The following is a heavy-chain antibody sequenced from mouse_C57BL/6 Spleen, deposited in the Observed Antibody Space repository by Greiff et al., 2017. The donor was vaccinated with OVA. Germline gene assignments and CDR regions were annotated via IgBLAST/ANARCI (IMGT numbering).Heavy chain of an antibody. V-gene: IGHV10-1*01. J-gene: IGHJ4*01. CDR3: VRYGPSAMDY. Sequence: EVQVVESGGGLVQPKGSLKLSCAASGFSFNTYAMNWVRQAPGKGLEWVARIRSKSNNYATYYADSVKDRFTISRDDSESMLYLQMNNLKTEDTAMYYCVRYGPSAMDYWGQGTSVTVSS. D-gene: IGHD1-1*01. CDR2: IRSKSNNYAT. CDR1: GFSFNTYA.